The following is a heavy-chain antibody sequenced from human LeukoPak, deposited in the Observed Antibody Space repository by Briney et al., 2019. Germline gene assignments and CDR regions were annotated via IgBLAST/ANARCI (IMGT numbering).Heavy chain of an antibody. CDR3: ARARGASARGYYYYYLDV. Sequence: SETLSLTCSVSGGSISSYYWSWIRQPAGKGLEWIGRIYNSGSTNYNPSLKSRVTISVDTSKNQFSLKLSSVTAADTAVYYCARARGASARGYYYYYLDVWRKGTTVTVSS. V-gene: IGHV4-4*07. CDR1: GGSISSYY. D-gene: IGHD3-10*01. CDR2: IYNSGST. J-gene: IGHJ6*03.